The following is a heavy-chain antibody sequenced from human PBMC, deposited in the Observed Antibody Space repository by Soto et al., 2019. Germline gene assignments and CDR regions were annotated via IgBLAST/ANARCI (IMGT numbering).Heavy chain of an antibody. J-gene: IGHJ2*01. CDR1: GYSFTSYW. Sequence: GESLKISCKGSGYSFTSYWIGWVRQMPGKGLEWMGIIYPGDSDTRYSPSFQGQVTISADKSISTAYLQWSSLKASDTAMYYCARQKGGYSSSWYGLWYFDLWGRGTLVTVSS. V-gene: IGHV5-51*01. CDR3: ARQKGGYSSSWYGLWYFDL. CDR2: IYPGDSDT. D-gene: IGHD6-13*01.